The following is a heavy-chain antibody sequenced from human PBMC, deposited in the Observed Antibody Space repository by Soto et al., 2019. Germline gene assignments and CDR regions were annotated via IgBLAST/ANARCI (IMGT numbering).Heavy chain of an antibody. J-gene: IGHJ4*02. CDR3: ALRLGDPGRLYFDY. D-gene: IGHD3-16*01. V-gene: IGHV4-59*12. CDR1: GGSLSSYY. CDR2: IYYSDST. Sequence: SETLSLTCVVSGGSLSSYYWSWIRQPPGKGLEWIGYIYYSDSTNYNPSLKSRVIISVDTSKNQFSLKLSSVTAADTAVYYCALRLGDPGRLYFDYWGQGTLVTVSS.